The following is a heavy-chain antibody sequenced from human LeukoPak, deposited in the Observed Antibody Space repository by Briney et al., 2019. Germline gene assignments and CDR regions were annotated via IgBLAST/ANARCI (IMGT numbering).Heavy chain of an antibody. Sequence: GGSLRLSCAASGFTFSSYWMSWVRQAPGKGLEWVANIKQDGSEKYYVDSVKGRFTISRDNVKNSLYLQMNSLRAEDTAVYYCASLYYDILTGYDYYGMDVWGKGTTVTVSS. CDR3: ASLYYDILTGYDYYGMDV. CDR2: IKQDGSEK. J-gene: IGHJ6*04. D-gene: IGHD3-9*01. V-gene: IGHV3-7*03. CDR1: GFTFSSYW.